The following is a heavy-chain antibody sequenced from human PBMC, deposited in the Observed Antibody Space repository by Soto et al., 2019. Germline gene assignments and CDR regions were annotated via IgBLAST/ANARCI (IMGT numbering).Heavy chain of an antibody. J-gene: IGHJ5*02. Sequence: EVQLVESGGGLVQPGGSLRLSCAASGFTFSSYSMNWVRQAPGKGLEWVSYISSSSSTIYYADSVKGRFTISRDNAKNSLYLQMNSLRAEDTAVYYCARGAYLNWFDPWGQGPWSPSPQ. CDR3: ARGAYLNWFDP. CDR1: GFTFSSYS. CDR2: ISSSSSTI. V-gene: IGHV3-48*01.